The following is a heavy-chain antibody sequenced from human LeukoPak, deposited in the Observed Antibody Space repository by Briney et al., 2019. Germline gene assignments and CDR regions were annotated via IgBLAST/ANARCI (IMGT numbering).Heavy chain of an antibody. V-gene: IGHV1-2*06. CDR3: ARDGVSSSWMLDAFDI. CDR2: INPNSGGT. Sequence: ASVKVSCKASGCTFTGYYMHWVRQAPGQGLEWMGRINPNSGGTNYAQKFQGRVTMTRDTSISTAYMELSRLRSDDTAVYYCARDGVSSSWMLDAFDIWGQGTMVTVSS. D-gene: IGHD6-13*01. CDR1: GCTFTGYY. J-gene: IGHJ3*02.